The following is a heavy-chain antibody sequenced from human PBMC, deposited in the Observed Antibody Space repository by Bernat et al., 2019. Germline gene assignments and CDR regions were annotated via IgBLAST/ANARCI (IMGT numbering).Heavy chain of an antibody. CDR1: KFTFSSYA. V-gene: IGHV3-23*01. J-gene: IGHJ4*02. D-gene: IGHD6-13*01. CDR2: ISGRDEST. CDR3: VKALGSAAAAGRFANFDF. Sequence: LLESGGGLVQPGGSLRLSCAPSKFTFSSYAMSWVRQAPGNGLEWVSGISGRDESTYYADSVKGRFTISRDNSRNMLYLQMNSLRVDDTAVYLCVKALGSAAAAGRFANFDFWGQGTLVTVSS.